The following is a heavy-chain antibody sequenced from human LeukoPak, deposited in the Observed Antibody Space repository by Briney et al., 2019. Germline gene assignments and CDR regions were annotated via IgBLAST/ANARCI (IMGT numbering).Heavy chain of an antibody. V-gene: IGHV4-39*01. J-gene: IGHJ4*02. CDR3: AKSGGYGLIDY. CDR1: GASISGSGYY. D-gene: IGHD1-26*01. CDR2: IYSSGST. Sequence: PSETLSLTCTVSGASISGSGYYWGWIRQPPGKGLGWIGSIYSSGSTYYNASLQSRVTISIETSKTQISLRLNSVAAADTAMYYCAKSGGYGLIDYWGQGTLVTVSS.